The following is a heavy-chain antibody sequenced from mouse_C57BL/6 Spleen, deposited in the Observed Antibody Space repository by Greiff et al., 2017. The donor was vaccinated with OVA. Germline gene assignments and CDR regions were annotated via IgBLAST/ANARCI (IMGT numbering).Heavy chain of an antibody. CDR1: GYTFTSYW. CDR3: ARSNYYGDYYYAMDY. D-gene: IGHD1-1*01. V-gene: IGHV1-69*01. Sequence: QVKLQQPGAELVMPGASVKLSCKASGYTFTSYWMHWVKQRPGQGLEWIGEIDPSDSYTNYNQKFKGKSTLTVDKSSSTAYMQLSSLTSEDSAVYYCARSNYYGDYYYAMDYWGQGTSVTVSS. CDR2: IDPSDSYT. J-gene: IGHJ4*01.